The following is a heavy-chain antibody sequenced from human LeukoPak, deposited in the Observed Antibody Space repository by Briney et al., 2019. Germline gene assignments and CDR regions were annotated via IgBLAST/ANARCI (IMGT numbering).Heavy chain of an antibody. CDR1: GGSISSSNW. CDR2: IYHTEST. CDR3: ARYYYYYMDV. Sequence: SETLSLTCAVSGGSISSSNWWSWVRQPPGKGLEWIGEIYHTESTNYNPSLKSRVTISIDKSKHQFSLRLSSVTAADTAVYYCARYYYYYMDVWGKGTSVTVSS. V-gene: IGHV4-4*02. J-gene: IGHJ6*03.